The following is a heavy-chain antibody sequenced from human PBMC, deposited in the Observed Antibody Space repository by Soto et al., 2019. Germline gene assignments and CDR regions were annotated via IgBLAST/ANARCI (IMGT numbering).Heavy chain of an antibody. CDR3: ARDRSGLYHF. D-gene: IGHD6-19*01. Sequence: SVEVSWKTSCDPFARNRLSWVRRAPGQGLEWVGWISPHNGNAKYAQKFQDRVTMTADTAASTVYMELRSLRSDDSAVFYCARDRSGLYHFWGQGTLVTVSS. J-gene: IGHJ4*02. CDR1: CDPFARNR. CDR2: ISPHNGNA. V-gene: IGHV1-18*01.